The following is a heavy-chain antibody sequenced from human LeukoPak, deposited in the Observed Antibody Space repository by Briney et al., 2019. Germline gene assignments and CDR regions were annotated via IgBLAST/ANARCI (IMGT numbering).Heavy chain of an antibody. V-gene: IGHV3-23*01. D-gene: IGHD6-19*01. CDR1: GFTFSSYA. J-gene: IGHJ4*02. CDR3: TRLGYSSGWTDY. Sequence: GGSLRLSCAASGFTFSSYAMSWVRQAPGKGLEWVSGIRDSGGSTYYADSVKGRFTISRDNSKNTLYLQMNSLRAEDTAVYYCTRLGYSSGWTDYWGQGALVTVSS. CDR2: IRDSGGST.